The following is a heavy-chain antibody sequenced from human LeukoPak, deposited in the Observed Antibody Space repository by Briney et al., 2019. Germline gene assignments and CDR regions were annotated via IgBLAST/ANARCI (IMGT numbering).Heavy chain of an antibody. Sequence: SETLSLTCAVSGYSISRGYYWALIRQPPGKGLEWIGTVYHTGSTYYNPSLDSRVTISVATSKNEFSLNLKSVTAADTAVYYCARAGWIITSGIDYWGQGALVTVSS. V-gene: IGHV4-38-2*01. CDR1: GYSISRGYY. D-gene: IGHD3-10*01. J-gene: IGHJ4*02. CDR2: VYHTGST. CDR3: ARAGWIITSGIDY.